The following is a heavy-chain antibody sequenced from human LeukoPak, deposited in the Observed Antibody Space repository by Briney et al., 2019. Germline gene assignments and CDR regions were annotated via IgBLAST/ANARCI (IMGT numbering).Heavy chain of an antibody. CDR1: GYTFTSYG. V-gene: IGHV1-18*01. J-gene: IGHJ4*02. D-gene: IGHD2-2*01. CDR2: ISAYNGNT. CDR3: ARTREYQLTGFDY. Sequence: ASVKVSCKASGYTFTSYGISWVRQAPGQGLEWMGWISAYNGNTNYAQKLQGRVTMATDTSTSTAYMELSSLRSEDTAVYYCARTREYQLTGFDYWGQGTLVTVSS.